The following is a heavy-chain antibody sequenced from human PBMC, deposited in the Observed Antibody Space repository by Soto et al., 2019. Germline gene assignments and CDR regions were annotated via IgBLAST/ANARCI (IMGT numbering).Heavy chain of an antibody. CDR1: GDSISTPHYY. D-gene: IGHD3-22*01. CDR2: IYYSGST. CDR3: ARGYYYDNSACPPGE. Sequence: QVQLQESGPGLVKPSQTLSLTCTVSGDSISTPHYYWSWIRQPPGKGLEWIGYIYYSGSTYYKPSLKSRVTISEDTHKNQFSLKLTYLTAADTAVYYCARGYYYDNSACPPGEWGQGTLVTVTS. J-gene: IGHJ4*01. V-gene: IGHV4-30-4*01.